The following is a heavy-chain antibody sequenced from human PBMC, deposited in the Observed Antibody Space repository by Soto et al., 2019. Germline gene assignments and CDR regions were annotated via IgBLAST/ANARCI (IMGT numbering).Heavy chain of an antibody. CDR3: ALGGYYDFWSGSPFYYYGMDV. CDR1: GGTFSSYA. J-gene: IGHJ6*02. V-gene: IGHV1-69*13. D-gene: IGHD3-3*01. Sequence: SMKVSCKASGGTFSSYASSWVRQAPGQGLEWMGGIIPIFGTANYAQKFQGRVTITADESTSTAYMELSSLRSEDTAVYYCALGGYYDFWSGSPFYYYGMDVWGQGTTVTVSS. CDR2: IIPIFGTA.